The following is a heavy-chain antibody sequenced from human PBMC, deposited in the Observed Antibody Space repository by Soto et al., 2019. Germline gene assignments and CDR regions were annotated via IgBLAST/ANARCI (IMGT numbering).Heavy chain of an antibody. CDR2: MNPNSGET. J-gene: IGHJ5*02. D-gene: IGHD2-15*01. CDR3: ARVAVAARPRWYNWFDP. CDR1: GYTFTDYD. V-gene: IGHV1-8*01. Sequence: QEQLVQSGAEVKKPGASVKVSCKTSGYTFTDYDINWVRQATVQGLEWIGWMNPNSGETGYAQKFQGRVTRTRSASLSTAYLELSSLRSEDTAVYYCARVAVAARPRWYNWFDPWGQGTLVTVSS.